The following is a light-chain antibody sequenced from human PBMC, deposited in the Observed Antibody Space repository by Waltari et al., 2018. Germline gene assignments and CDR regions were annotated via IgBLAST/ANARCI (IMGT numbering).Light chain of an antibody. CDR2: EAS. J-gene: IGLJ1*01. Sequence: QSALTQPASVSGSPGQSITISCTGTSSDVGGYNYVSWYQQHPGKAPKLMIYEASKRPSGVSNRFSGSKSGNTASLTISGLQAEDEADYHCSSYTSSGTVFGTATKVTVL. V-gene: IGLV2-14*01. CDR3: SSYTSSGTV. CDR1: SSDVGGYNY.